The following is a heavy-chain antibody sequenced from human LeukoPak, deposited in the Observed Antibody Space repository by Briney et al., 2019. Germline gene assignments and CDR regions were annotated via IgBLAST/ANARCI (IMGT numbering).Heavy chain of an antibody. D-gene: IGHD2/OR15-2a*01. CDR1: GFTFSTYW. CDR2: IKTDGSLT. Sequence: PGGSLRLSCAASGFTFSTYWMHWVRQAPGKGLVWVSRIKTDGSLTIYADSVKGRFTISRDNAKNTLYLQMNSLRAEDTAVYYCAAEYESGFDYWGQGTLVTVSS. CDR3: AAEYESGFDY. V-gene: IGHV3-74*01. J-gene: IGHJ4*02.